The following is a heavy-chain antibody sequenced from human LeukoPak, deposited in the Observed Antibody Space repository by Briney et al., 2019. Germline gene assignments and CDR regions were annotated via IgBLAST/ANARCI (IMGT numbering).Heavy chain of an antibody. CDR1: GFTFSSDA. D-gene: IGHD3-10*01. CDR3: AKGLDGSGSYPY. Sequence: GGSLRLSCSASGFTFSSDAMSWVRQAPGKGLEWVSAISGSGAGTHYADSVRGRFTISRDNFKNTLYLQMNSLRAEDTAVYYCAKGLDGSGSYPYWGQGTLVTVSS. V-gene: IGHV3-23*01. J-gene: IGHJ4*02. CDR2: ISGSGAGT.